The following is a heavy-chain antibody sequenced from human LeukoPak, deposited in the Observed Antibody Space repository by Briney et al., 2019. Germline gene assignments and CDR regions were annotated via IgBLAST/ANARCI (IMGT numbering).Heavy chain of an antibody. V-gene: IGHV3-21*01. CDR1: GVTFSSYS. J-gene: IGHJ6*02. CDR2: ISSSSSYI. CDR3: ARKRAGDYYYYGMDV. D-gene: IGHD6-13*01. Sequence: GGSLRLSCAASGVTFSSYSMNWVRQAPGKGLEWVSSISSSSSYIYYADSVKGRFTISRDNAKNLLYLQMNSLRAEDTAVYYCARKRAGDYYYYGMDVWGQGTTVTVSS.